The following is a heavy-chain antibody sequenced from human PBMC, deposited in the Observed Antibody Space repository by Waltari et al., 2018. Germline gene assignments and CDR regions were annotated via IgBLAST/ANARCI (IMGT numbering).Heavy chain of an antibody. CDR1: GGSFSGYY. D-gene: IGHD6-13*01. V-gene: IGHV4-34*01. J-gene: IGHJ5*01. Sequence: QVQLQQWGAGLLKPSETLSLTCAVYGGSFSGYYWSWVRQPPGKGLEWIGEINHSGSTNYSPSLQSRVTLSVDTSKNQFSLKLHSVIAADTAVYYCARRPEVRGSRYDSWGQGTLVTVSS. CDR3: ARRPEVRGSRYDS. CDR2: INHSGST.